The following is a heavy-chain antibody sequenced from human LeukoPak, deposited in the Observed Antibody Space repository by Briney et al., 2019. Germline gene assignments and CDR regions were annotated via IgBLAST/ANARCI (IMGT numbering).Heavy chain of an antibody. CDR3: ARSPLEIAARGEWFDY. Sequence: SGGSLRLSCAASGFSFSDYWMSWVRQAPGKGLEWVANIKQDGSEKYYVDSVKGRFTISRDNAKNSLYLQMNSLRAEDTAVYYCARSPLEIAARGEWFDYWGQGTLVTVSS. D-gene: IGHD6-6*01. CDR2: IKQDGSEK. J-gene: IGHJ4*02. V-gene: IGHV3-7*03. CDR1: GFSFSDYW.